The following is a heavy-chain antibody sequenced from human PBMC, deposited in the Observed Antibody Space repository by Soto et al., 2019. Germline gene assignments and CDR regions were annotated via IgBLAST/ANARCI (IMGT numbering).Heavy chain of an antibody. Sequence: GGSLRLSCAGSGFTFGNAWMNWVRQAPGKGLEWVGRIKSRVDGGTTEYAAPVKGRFTISRDDSRNTVYLQMEGLKTEDRAVYYCATGGYYFDYWGQGTLVTVSS. CDR2: IKSRVDGGTT. CDR3: ATGGYYFDY. CDR1: GFTFGNAW. J-gene: IGHJ4*02. V-gene: IGHV3-15*01.